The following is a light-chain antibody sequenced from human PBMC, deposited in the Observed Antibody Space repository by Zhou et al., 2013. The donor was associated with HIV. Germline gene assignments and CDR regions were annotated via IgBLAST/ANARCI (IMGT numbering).Light chain of an antibody. CDR3: QQYASYPLT. V-gene: IGKV1-5*03. CDR2: KAS. CDR1: QSISSW. Sequence: DIQMTQSPSTLSASVGDRVTITCRASQSISSWLAWYRQKPGKAPKLLIYKASSLESGVPSRFSGSGSGTEFTLTISSLQPDDFAIYYCQQYASYPLTFGGGTKVEIK. J-gene: IGKJ4*01.